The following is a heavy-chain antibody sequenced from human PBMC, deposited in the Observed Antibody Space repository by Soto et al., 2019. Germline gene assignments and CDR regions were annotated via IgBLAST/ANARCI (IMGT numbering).Heavy chain of an antibody. D-gene: IGHD3-10*01. V-gene: IGHV4-31*03. CDR2: IYYSGST. J-gene: IGHJ4*02. Sequence: QVQLQESGPGLVKPSQTLSLTCTVSGGSISSGGYYWSWIRQHPGKGLEWIGNIYYSGSTYYNPSLKSRVSVSVDTSKNQFSLKLSSVTAADTAVYYCARVNYSGSGGYSQWFEYWGQGTLVTVSS. CDR3: ARVNYSGSGGYSQWFEY. CDR1: GGSISSGGYY.